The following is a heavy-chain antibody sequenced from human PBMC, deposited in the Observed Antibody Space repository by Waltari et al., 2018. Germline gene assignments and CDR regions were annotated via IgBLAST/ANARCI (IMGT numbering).Heavy chain of an antibody. CDR3: ARRGEPYVALGGNWFDP. CDR2: INAGNGNT. D-gene: IGHD3-16*01. V-gene: IGHV1-3*01. CDR1: GYTFTSYA. Sequence: QVQLVQSGAEVKKPGASVKVSCKASGYTFTSYAMHWVRQAPGQRLEWMGWINAGNGNTKYSQKFQGRVTITRDTSASTAYMELSSRRSEDTAVYYCARRGEPYVALGGNWFDPWGQGTLVTVSS. J-gene: IGHJ5*02.